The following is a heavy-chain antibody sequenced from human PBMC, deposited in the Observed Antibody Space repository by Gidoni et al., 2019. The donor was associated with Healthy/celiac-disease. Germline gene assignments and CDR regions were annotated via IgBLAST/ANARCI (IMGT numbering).Heavy chain of an antibody. D-gene: IGHD3-10*01. CDR2: ISGSGGST. J-gene: IGHJ5*02. Sequence: EVQLLESGGGLVQPGGSLRLSCAASGFTFSSYAMSWVRQAPGKGLEWVSAISGSGGSTYYADSVKGRFTISRDNSKNTLYLQMNSLRAEDTAVYYCAKEVWFRELDNHNWFDPWGQGTLVTVSS. V-gene: IGHV3-23*01. CDR1: GFTFSSYA. CDR3: AKEVWFRELDNHNWFDP.